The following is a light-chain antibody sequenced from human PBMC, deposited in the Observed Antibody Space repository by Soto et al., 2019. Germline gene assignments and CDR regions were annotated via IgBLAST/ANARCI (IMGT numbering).Light chain of an antibody. V-gene: IGLV2-14*01. CDR1: SSDIGAYNY. J-gene: IGLJ2*01. CDR3: SSYTSSSTLV. CDR2: DVS. Sequence: QSVLTQPASVSGSPGQSITISCTGTSSDIGAYNYVSWYQQHPGKAPELMIYDVSNRPSGVSNRFSGSKSGNTASLTISGLQDEDEADYYCSSYTSSSTLVFGGGTKLTVL.